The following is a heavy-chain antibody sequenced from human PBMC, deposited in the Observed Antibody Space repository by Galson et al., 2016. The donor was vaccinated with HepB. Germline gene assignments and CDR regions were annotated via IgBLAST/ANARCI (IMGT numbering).Heavy chain of an antibody. V-gene: IGHV4-61*01. CDR3: AREREWLAWGFFDH. J-gene: IGHJ4*02. D-gene: IGHD5-12*01. CDR1: GGSVSSGSYY. CDR2: MHYRGST. Sequence: SETLSLTCTVSGGSVSSGSYYWSWIRQPPGKGLEWIGYMHYRGSTSYNPSLKSRVTISVVTFKNQFSLEMSSVTAADTAVYYCAREREWLAWGFFDHWGQGTLVTVSS.